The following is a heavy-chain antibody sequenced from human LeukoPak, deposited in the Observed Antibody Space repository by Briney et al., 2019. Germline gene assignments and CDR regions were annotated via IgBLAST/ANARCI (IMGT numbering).Heavy chain of an antibody. CDR3: ARNHNKGAGTRTDAFDI. V-gene: IGHV1-8*01. D-gene: IGHD1-1*01. CDR2: MNPNSGDT. J-gene: IGHJ3*02. CDR1: GYTFTSYD. Sequence: GASVKVSCKASGYTFTSYDINWVRQATGQGLEWMGWMNPNSGDTGYAQTFQGRVTMTRNTSISTAYMELSSLRTEDTAVYYCARNHNKGAGTRTDAFDIWAQGKMATVS.